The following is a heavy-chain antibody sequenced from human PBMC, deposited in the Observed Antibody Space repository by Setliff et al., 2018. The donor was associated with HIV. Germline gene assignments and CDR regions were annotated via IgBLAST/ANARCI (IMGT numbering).Heavy chain of an antibody. Sequence: PSETLSLTCAVSGGSLSGYYWSWIRQSPGKGLEWIGEINHGGRTNYNLSLKSRVTISVDTSQIRFSLKLSSVTAADSAVYYCARVGANQSNLFGEYNFWCGRYYYYMDVWGKGTTVTVSS. CDR1: GGSLSGYY. D-gene: IGHD3-3*01. CDR3: ARVGANQSNLFGEYNFWCGRYYYYMDV. V-gene: IGHV4-34*01. CDR2: INHGGRT. J-gene: IGHJ6*03.